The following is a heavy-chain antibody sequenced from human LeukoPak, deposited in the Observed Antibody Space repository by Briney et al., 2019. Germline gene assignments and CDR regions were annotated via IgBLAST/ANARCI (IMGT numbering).Heavy chain of an antibody. CDR1: GFTFSSYA. Sequence: GRSLRLSCAASGFTFSSYAMHWVRQAPGKGLERVAVISYDGSNKYYADSVKGRFTIFRDNYQNPLYLQMNSLRAEDTAVYYCARDKRITMIVVVTNNGMDVWGQGTTVTVSS. J-gene: IGHJ6*02. CDR3: ARDKRITMIVVVTNNGMDV. CDR2: ISYDGSNK. D-gene: IGHD3-22*01. V-gene: IGHV3-30-3*01.